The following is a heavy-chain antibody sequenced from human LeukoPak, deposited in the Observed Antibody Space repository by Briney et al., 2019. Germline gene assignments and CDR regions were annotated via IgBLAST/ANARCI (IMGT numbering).Heavy chain of an antibody. V-gene: IGHV4-59*01. Sequence: SETLSLTCTVSGGSIKPYYWNWLRQSPGKGLQWIGYIYHTGPTNYNPSLKSRVTLSVDSSKNQFSLNLNAVTAADSAVYYCARRARGMAFYFDYWGQGTLVIVSS. CDR2: IYHTGPT. CDR1: GGSIKPYY. D-gene: IGHD3-10*01. J-gene: IGHJ4*02. CDR3: ARRARGMAFYFDY.